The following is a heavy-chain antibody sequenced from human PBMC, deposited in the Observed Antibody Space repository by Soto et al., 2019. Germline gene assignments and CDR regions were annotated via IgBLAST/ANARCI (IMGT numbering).Heavy chain of an antibody. CDR3: ARGLRYFLI. J-gene: IGHJ3*02. D-gene: IGHD3-9*01. Sequence: SSETLSLTCTVSGDSFSSDSYYWGWIRQPPGKTLEWIGSINYSGTTYYNPSLKSRVTISIDTSRNQFSLSLASVTAADTSFYFCARGLRYFLIWGQGTMVTVSS. V-gene: IGHV4-39*02. CDR1: GDSFSSDSYY. CDR2: INYSGTT.